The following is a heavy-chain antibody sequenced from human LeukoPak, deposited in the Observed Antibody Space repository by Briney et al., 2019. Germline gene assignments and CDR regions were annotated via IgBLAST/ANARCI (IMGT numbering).Heavy chain of an antibody. D-gene: IGHD3-16*01. V-gene: IGHV4-59*01. CDR3: ARETSQKGAHYMDV. CDR1: GGSISTYY. Sequence: NPSETLSLTCTVSGGSISTYYWSWIRQPPGKALEWIGYIYYSGYTTYSPSLRSRVTISVDTSKNQFSLKLSSVTAADTAVYYCARETSQKGAHYMDVWGKGTTITISS. CDR2: IYYSGYT. J-gene: IGHJ6*03.